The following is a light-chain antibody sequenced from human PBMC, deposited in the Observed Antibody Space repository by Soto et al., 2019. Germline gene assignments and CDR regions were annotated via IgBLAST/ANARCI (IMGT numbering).Light chain of an antibody. CDR1: SSNIGNNY. V-gene: IGLV1-51*01. CDR2: DSN. CDR3: GTWDNSLSAVV. Sequence: QSVLTQPPSVSAAPGQKVTISCSGSSSNIGNNYVSWYQQLPGTAPKLLIYDSNKRPSGIPDRFSGSKSGTSATLGITGLQNGDEADYYCGTWDNSLSAVVFGGGTQLTVL. J-gene: IGLJ2*01.